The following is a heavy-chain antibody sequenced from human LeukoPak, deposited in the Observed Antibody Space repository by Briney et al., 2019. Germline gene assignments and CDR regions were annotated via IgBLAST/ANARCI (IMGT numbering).Heavy chain of an antibody. J-gene: IGHJ5*02. Sequence: ASVKVSCKASGYTFTSYDINWVRQATGQGLEWMGWMNPNSGNTGYAQKFQGRVAMTRNTSISTAYMELSSLRSEDTAVYYCTKRGVTISFFDPWGQGTLVTVSS. V-gene: IGHV1-8*01. D-gene: IGHD1-1*01. CDR1: GYTFTSYD. CDR2: MNPNSGNT. CDR3: TKRGVTISFFDP.